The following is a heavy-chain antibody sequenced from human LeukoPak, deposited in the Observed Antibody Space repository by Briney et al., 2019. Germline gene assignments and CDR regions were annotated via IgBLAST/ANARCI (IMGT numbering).Heavy chain of an antibody. J-gene: IGHJ4*02. CDR2: IWYDGSNK. Sequence: GGSLRPSCAASGFIFSSYGMHWVRQAPGKGLEWVAFIWYDGSNKYYADSVKGRFTISRDNSKNTLYLQMNSLRAEDTAVYYCANEIRPNDYWGQGTQVTVSS. V-gene: IGHV3-30*02. CDR1: GFIFSSYG. D-gene: IGHD4-17*01. CDR3: ANEIRPNDY.